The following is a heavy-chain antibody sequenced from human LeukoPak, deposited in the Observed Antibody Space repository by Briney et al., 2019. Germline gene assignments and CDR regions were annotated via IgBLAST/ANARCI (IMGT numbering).Heavy chain of an antibody. V-gene: IGHV3-23*01. CDR1: GFTFSSDT. CDR2: ISGSGGIT. J-gene: IGHJ4*02. D-gene: IGHD6-19*01. CDR3: AKDSAAVGGPTTD. Sequence: GGSLRLSCAASGFTFSSDTMSWVRQAPGKGKEWVSLISGSGGITYYADSVKGRFTISRDNSKNTLYLQMDSLRAEDTAVYYCAKDSAAVGGPTTDWGQGTLVTVSS.